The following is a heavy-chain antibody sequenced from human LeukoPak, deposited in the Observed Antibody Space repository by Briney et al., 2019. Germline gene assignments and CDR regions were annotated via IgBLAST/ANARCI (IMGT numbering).Heavy chain of an antibody. CDR3: ARMNKGYYYYGMDV. CDR2: IYHSGST. V-gene: IGHV4-30-2*01. CDR1: GGSISSGGYS. J-gene: IGHJ6*02. D-gene: IGHD2/OR15-2a*01. Sequence: SETLSLTCAVSGGSISSGGYSWSWIRQPPGKGLEWIGYIYHSGSTYYNPSLKSRVTISVDRSKNQFSLKLSSVTAADTAVYYCARMNKGYYYYGMDVWGQGTVVTVSS.